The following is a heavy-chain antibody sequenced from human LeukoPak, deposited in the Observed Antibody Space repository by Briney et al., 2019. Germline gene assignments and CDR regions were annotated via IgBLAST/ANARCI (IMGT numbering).Heavy chain of an antibody. J-gene: IGHJ6*02. CDR2: INPSGGST. Sequence: ASVKVSCKASGYTFTSYYMHWVRQAPGQGLEWMGIINPSGGSTNYAQKFQGRVTITADESTSTAYMELSSLRSEDTAVYYCARERLGKAMVQFGYYYYGMDVWGQGTTVTVSS. CDR3: ARERLGKAMVQFGYYYYGMDV. D-gene: IGHD3-10*01. CDR1: GYTFTSYY. V-gene: IGHV1-46*01.